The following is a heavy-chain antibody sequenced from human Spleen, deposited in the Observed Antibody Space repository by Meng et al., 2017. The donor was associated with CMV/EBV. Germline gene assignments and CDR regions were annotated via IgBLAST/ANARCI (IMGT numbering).Heavy chain of an antibody. D-gene: IGHD2-15*01. CDR3: ARVLEDVVVVVPNYYYGMDV. CDR1: GFTFSSYT. J-gene: IGHJ6*01. Sequence: GESLKISCVGSGFTFSSYTMIWVRQSPGKGLEWVSSISSGSSYAFYIDSLKCRFTISRDNVKNSVYLQMNSLRAEDTAMYYCARVLEDVVVVVPNYYYGMDVWGQGTTVTVSS. V-gene: IGHV3-21*06. CDR2: ISSGSSYA.